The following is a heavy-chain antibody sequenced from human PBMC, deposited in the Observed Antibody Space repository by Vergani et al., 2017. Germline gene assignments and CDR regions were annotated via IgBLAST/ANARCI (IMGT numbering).Heavy chain of an antibody. D-gene: IGHD6-13*01. J-gene: IGHJ6*02. CDR1: VGSISSGDYY. CDR2: IYYSGRT. V-gene: IGHV4-30-4*08. CDR3: ARDLMCSSSWSVGMDV. Sequence: QVQLQESGPGLVKPSQTLSLTCTVSVGSISSGDYYWSWIRQPPGKGLEWIGYIYYSGRTYYNPSLKSRVPISVDTSKNQFSLKLSSVTAADTAVYYCARDLMCSSSWSVGMDVWGQGTTVTVSS.